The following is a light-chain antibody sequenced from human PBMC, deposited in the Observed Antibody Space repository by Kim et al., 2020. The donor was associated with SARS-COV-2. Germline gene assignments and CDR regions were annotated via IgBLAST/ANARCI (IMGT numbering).Light chain of an antibody. V-gene: IGKV3-20*01. CDR2: GAS. J-gene: IGKJ5*01. CDR1: QSVSSSY. Sequence: IVLTQSPDTLSLSPGERATLSCKASQSVSSSYLAWYQQKPGQAPRLLIYGASTRATGIPDRFSGSGSGTDWSATDFTLTISRLEPEDFAVYYCQQYGSSLSGFGQGTRLEIK. CDR3: QQYGSSLSG.